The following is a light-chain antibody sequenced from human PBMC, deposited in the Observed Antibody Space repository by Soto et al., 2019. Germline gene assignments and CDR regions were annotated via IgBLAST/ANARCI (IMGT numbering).Light chain of an antibody. CDR2: EVS. CDR1: SSDVGTYKF. CDR3: SSYTGSSTHV. V-gene: IGLV2-14*01. Sequence: QSVLTQPASVSGSPGQSITVSCTGTSSDVGTYKFVSWYQQHPGKAPKLIIYEVSFRPSGVSNRFSGSKSGNTASLTISGLQAEDEADYYCSSYTGSSTHVFGTGTKLTVL. J-gene: IGLJ1*01.